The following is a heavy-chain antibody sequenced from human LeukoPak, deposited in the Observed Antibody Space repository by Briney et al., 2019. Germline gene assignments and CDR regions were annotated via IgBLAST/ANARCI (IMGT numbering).Heavy chain of an antibody. J-gene: IGHJ4*02. V-gene: IGHV3-66*01. CDR2: VYSGGST. CDR3: ARDPPAVLIDTYG. Sequence: GGSLRLSCTASGFILTNNYINWVRHAPGKGLEWVSLVYSGGSTYYADSVKGRFTISRDNSKNMVYLQMNSLRAEDTAMYYCARDPPAVLIDTYGWGQGTLVTVSS. D-gene: IGHD2-8*01. CDR1: GFILTNNY.